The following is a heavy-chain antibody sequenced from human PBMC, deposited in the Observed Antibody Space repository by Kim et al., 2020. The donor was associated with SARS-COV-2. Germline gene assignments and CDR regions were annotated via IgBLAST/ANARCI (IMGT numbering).Heavy chain of an antibody. D-gene: IGHD4-17*01. V-gene: IGHV3-43*01. Sequence: ADSVKGRFTISRDNSKNSLYLQMNSLRTEDTALYYCAKDCLTTVTNAFDIWGQGTMVTVSS. J-gene: IGHJ3*02. CDR3: AKDCLTTVTNAFDI.